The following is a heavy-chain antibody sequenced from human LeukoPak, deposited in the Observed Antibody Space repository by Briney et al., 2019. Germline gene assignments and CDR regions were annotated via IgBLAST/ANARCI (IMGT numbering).Heavy chain of an antibody. CDR1: GFTFSSYA. J-gene: IGHJ3*02. V-gene: IGHV3-23*01. D-gene: IGHD3-22*01. CDR3: AKDQVLTMIVVVGQNDAFDI. Sequence: GGSLRLSCAASGFTFSSYAMSWVRQAPGKGLEWVSAISGSGGSTYYADSVKGRFTISRDNSKNTLYLQKNSLRAEDTAVYYCAKDQVLTMIVVVGQNDAFDIWGQGTMVTVSS. CDR2: ISGSGGST.